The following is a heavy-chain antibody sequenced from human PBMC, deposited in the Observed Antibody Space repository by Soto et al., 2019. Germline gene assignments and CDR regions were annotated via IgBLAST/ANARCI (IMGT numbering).Heavy chain of an antibody. CDR2: IKQDGSEK. V-gene: IGHV3-7*04. CDR3: ARAEVDFWSGPLDYGMDV. CDR1: GFTFSSYW. D-gene: IGHD3-3*01. Sequence: LRLSCAASGFTFSSYWMSWVRQAPGKGLEWVANIKQDGSEKYYVDSVKGRFTISRDNAKNSLYLQMNSLRAEDTAVYYCARAEVDFWSGPLDYGMDVWGQRTTVTVSS. J-gene: IGHJ6*02.